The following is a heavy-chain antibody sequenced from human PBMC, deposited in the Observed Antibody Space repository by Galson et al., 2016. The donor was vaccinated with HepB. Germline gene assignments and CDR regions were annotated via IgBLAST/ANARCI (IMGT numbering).Heavy chain of an antibody. J-gene: IGHJ5*02. V-gene: IGHV6-1*01. CDR1: GDSVSTNSGA. CDR3: ARAEANWDGGGDNWFDP. CDR2: TYYRSKWWN. Sequence: CAISGDSVSTNSGAWNWIRQSPSRGLEWLGRTYYRSKWWNAYALSVKSRITINPVTSKNQISLQLNSVTPEDTAVYYCARAEANWDGGGDNWFDPWGQGILVTVSS. D-gene: IGHD2-21*01.